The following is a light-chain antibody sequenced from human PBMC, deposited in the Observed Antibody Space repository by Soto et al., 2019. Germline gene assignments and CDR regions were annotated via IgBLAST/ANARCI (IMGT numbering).Light chain of an antibody. J-gene: IGLJ2*01. CDR3: SSYAGSNNFVV. CDR1: SSDVGGYNY. Sequence: QSALTQPPSASGSPGQSVTITCTGTSSDVGGYNYVAWYQQHPGKAPKFIIYEVSKRPSGVPNRFSGSKSGNTASLTVSGLQVEDEADYYCSSYAGSNNFVVFGGGTKLTVL. V-gene: IGLV2-8*01. CDR2: EVS.